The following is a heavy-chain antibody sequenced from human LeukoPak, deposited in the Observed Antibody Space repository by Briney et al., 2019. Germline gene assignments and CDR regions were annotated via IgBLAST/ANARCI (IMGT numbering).Heavy chain of an antibody. J-gene: IGHJ5*02. CDR3: ARDFRAAMVSDWFDP. Sequence: ASVKVSCKASGYTFINNWMHWVRQAPGQGLEWVGLINPTGTTTLYAQKFQGRVTLTRDTSISTAYMELSRLRSDDTAVYYCARDFRAAMVSDWFDPWGQGTLVTVSS. CDR1: GYTFINNW. D-gene: IGHD5-18*01. CDR2: INPTGTTT. V-gene: IGHV1-46*01.